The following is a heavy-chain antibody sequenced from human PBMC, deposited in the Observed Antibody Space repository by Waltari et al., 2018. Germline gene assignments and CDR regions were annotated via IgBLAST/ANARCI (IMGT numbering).Heavy chain of an antibody. D-gene: IGHD3-16*01. CDR1: GGSISSYY. CDR3: ARSLRARGGNAFDI. J-gene: IGHJ3*02. Sequence: QVQLQESGPVLVKPSETLSLTCTVSGGSISSYYWSWIRQPPGKGLEWIGYIYYSGSTNYNPSLKSRVTISVDTSKNQFSLKLSSVTAADTAVYYCARSLRARGGNAFDIWGQGTMVTVSS. V-gene: IGHV4-59*01. CDR2: IYYSGST.